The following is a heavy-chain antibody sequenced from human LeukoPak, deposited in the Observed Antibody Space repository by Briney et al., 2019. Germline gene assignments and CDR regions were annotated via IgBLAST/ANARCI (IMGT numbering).Heavy chain of an antibody. CDR2: IRYDGSNK. J-gene: IGHJ4*02. Sequence: GGSLRLSCAASGFTFSNAWMSWVRQAPGKGLEWVAFIRYDGSNKYYADSVKGRFTISRDNSKNTLYLQMNSLRAEDTAVYYCARLYSGYDLSYYDYWGQGTLVTVSS. V-gene: IGHV3-30*02. D-gene: IGHD5-12*01. CDR1: GFTFSNAW. CDR3: ARLYSGYDLSYYDY.